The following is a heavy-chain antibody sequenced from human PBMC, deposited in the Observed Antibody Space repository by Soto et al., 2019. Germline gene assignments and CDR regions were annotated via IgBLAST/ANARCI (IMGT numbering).Heavy chain of an antibody. CDR2: INHSGST. CDR1: GGSFSGYY. V-gene: IGHV4-34*01. J-gene: IGHJ4*02. D-gene: IGHD6-13*01. Sequence: SETLSLTCAVYGGSFSGYYWSWIRQPPGKGLEWIGEINHSGSTNYNPSLKSRVTISVDTSKNQFSLKLSSVTAADTAVYYCARIIFSVGSSLGYFDYWGQGTLVTVSS. CDR3: ARIIFSVGSSLGYFDY.